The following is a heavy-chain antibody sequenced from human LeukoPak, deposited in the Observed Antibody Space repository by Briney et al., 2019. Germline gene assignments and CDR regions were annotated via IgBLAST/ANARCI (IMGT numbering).Heavy chain of an antibody. CDR3: ANLYGDSSDY. J-gene: IGHJ4*02. V-gene: IGHV3-7*03. D-gene: IGHD4-17*01. Sequence: GGSLRLSCAASGFTFSNFWMNWVRQAPGKGLEWVANIKQDGSVKHHVDSVKGRFTISRDNSKNTLYLQMNSLRAEDTAVYYCANLYGDSSDYWGQGTLVTVSS. CDR2: IKQDGSVK. CDR1: GFTFSNFW.